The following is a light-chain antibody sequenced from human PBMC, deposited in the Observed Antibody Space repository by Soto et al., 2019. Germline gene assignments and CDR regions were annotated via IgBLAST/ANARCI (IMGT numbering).Light chain of an antibody. CDR3: QQYVTSAIT. CDR1: QSGSSR. V-gene: IGKV3-20*01. CDR2: GAS. J-gene: IGKJ5*01. Sequence: EIALTQSPGTLSLSPGAAATLSSLASQSGSSRLAWYQQKPGQAPRLLISGASSRATGIPDRFSGSGSGTDFTLTISRLEPEDFALYYCQQYVTSAITFGQGTRLEIK.